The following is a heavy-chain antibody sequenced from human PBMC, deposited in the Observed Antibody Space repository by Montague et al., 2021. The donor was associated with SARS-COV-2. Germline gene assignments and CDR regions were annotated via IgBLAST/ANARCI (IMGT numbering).Heavy chain of an antibody. J-gene: IGHJ4*02. V-gene: IGHV3-23*01. Sequence: SLRLSCAASGFTSGFIFRKFAMIWVLQAPGKGLEWVSAIGGSVDTYYADSVKGRFAISRDNSKKTLYLPLNSLRADDTACYYFGKEMGNGRPFDYWGQGALVTVSS. CDR3: GKEMGNGRPFDY. D-gene: IGHD2-15*01. CDR2: IGGSVDT. CDR1: GFTSGFIFRKFA.